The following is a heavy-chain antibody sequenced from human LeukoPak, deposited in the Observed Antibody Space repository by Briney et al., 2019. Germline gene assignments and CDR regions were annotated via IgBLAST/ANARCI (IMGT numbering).Heavy chain of an antibody. CDR3: ARDINSVAFDM. Sequence: PGGSLRLSCAASGFTFSSHTINWVRQAPGRGLEWVSCIGFSTTYIHYADSVKGRFTVTRDNAKGSVSLQMNSLRAEDTAVYYCARDINSVAFDMWGQGTVVTVSS. J-gene: IGHJ3*02. CDR2: IGFSTTYI. CDR1: GFTFSSHT. D-gene: IGHD1-1*01. V-gene: IGHV3-21*01.